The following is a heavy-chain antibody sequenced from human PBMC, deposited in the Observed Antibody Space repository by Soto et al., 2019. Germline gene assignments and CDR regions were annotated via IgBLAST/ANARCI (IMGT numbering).Heavy chain of an antibody. D-gene: IGHD5-12*01. V-gene: IGHV1-58*01. Sequence: SVKVSCKASGFTFTSPAVQWVRQARGQRLEWIGWIVVGSGNTNYAQKFQERVTITRDMSTSTAYMELSSLRSEDTAVYYCAAVGRDGYNFDYWGQGTLVTVSS. J-gene: IGHJ4*02. CDR3: AAVGRDGYNFDY. CDR1: GFTFTSPA. CDR2: IVVGSGNT.